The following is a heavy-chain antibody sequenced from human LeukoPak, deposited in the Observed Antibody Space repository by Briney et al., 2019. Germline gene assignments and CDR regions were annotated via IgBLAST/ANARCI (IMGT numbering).Heavy chain of an antibody. D-gene: IGHD6-19*01. CDR2: INPKRGDT. Sequence: ASVKVSCKASGHTFTGYYMHWVRQAPGQGLEWMGWINPKRGDTKYAQMFQGRVTMTRDTSFNSASMELSSLISDDAAVYFCARDATGFYGSAWNFYFDYWGQGTLVTVSS. CDR1: GHTFTGYY. V-gene: IGHV1-2*02. J-gene: IGHJ4*02. CDR3: ARDATGFYGSAWNFYFDY.